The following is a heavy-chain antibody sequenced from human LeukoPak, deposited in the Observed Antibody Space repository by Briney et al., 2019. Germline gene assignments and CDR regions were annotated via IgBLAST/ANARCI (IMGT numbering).Heavy chain of an antibody. CDR2: VNEVGGT. D-gene: IGHD2-15*01. Sequence: PSETLSLTCAVYIDSFSNYHWNWIRQTPSKGLEWIGEVNEVGGTNISPSLRNRVILSVDTSKNQFFLKLISVTVADTAVYYCAREASTSKDTVRISWSDYWGQGTLVTVSS. CDR3: AREASTSKDTVRISWSDY. CDR1: IDSFSNYH. J-gene: IGHJ4*02. V-gene: IGHV4-34*01.